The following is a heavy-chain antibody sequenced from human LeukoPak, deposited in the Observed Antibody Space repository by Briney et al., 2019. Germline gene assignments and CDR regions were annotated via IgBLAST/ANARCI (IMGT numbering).Heavy chain of an antibody. CDR3: AKNRYSGGNSGAIGY. CDR1: GFTFGSYG. V-gene: IGHV3-30*18. D-gene: IGHD4-23*01. J-gene: IGHJ4*02. CDR2: ISYDGSNK. Sequence: GGSLRLSCAASGFTFGSYGMHWVRQAPGKGLEWVAVISYDGSNKYYADSVKGRFTISRDNSKNTLYLQMNSLRAEDTAVYYCAKNRYSGGNSGAIGYWGQGTLVTVSS.